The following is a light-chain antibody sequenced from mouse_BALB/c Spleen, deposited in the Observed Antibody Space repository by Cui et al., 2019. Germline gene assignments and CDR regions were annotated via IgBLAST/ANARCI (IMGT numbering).Light chain of an antibody. Sequence: QIVLPQSPAIMSASPGEKVTMTCSASSSVSYMYWYQQKPGSSHRLLIYDTSNLASGVPVRFSGSGSGTSYSLTISRMEAEDAATYYCQQWSSYPRTFGGGTKLEIK. J-gene: IGKJ1*01. CDR1: SSVSY. V-gene: IGKV4-55*01. CDR2: DTS. CDR3: QQWSSYPRT.